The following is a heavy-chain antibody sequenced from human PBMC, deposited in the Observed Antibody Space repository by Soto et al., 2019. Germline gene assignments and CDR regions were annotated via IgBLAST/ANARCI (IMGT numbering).Heavy chain of an antibody. CDR1: GGTFSSYA. D-gene: IGHD3-22*01. CDR3: AMGDGSGYYIWGIDY. CDR2: IIPIFGTA. J-gene: IGHJ4*02. Sequence: SVKVSCKASGGTFSSYAISWVRQAPGQGLEWMGGIIPIFGTANYAQKFQGRVTITADESTSTAYMELSSLRSEDTAVYYCAMGDGSGYYIWGIDYWGQGTLVTVSS. V-gene: IGHV1-69*13.